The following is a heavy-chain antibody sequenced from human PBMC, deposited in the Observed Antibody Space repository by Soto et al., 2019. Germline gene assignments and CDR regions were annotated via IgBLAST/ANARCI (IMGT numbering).Heavy chain of an antibody. J-gene: IGHJ6*02. D-gene: IGHD3-3*01. CDR2: IIPLFGTA. Sequence: ASVKVSCKTSGGTFSTFGISWVRQAPGQGLEWMGGIIPLFGTAEYSQKFEDRITITADESTSTAYMELSSLRSEDTAVYYCASRWLVFGVVSLRVNYYYGMDVWGQGTTVTVS. CDR3: ASRWLVFGVVSLRVNYYYGMDV. V-gene: IGHV1-69*13. CDR1: GGTFSTFG.